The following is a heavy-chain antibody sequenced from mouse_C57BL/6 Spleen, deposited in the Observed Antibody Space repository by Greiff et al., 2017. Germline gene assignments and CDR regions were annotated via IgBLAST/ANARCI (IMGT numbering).Heavy chain of an antibody. CDR2: IDPSDSYT. V-gene: IGHV1-69*01. D-gene: IGHD1-1*01. CDR1: GYTFTSYW. CDR3: ARTTVVKRELYAMDY. J-gene: IGHJ4*01. Sequence: QVQLQQPGAELVMPGASVKLSCKASGYTFTSYWMHWVKQRPGQGLEWIGEIDPSDSYTNYNQKFKGKSTLTVDKSSSTAYMQLSSLTSEDSAVYYCARTTVVKRELYAMDYWGQGTSVTVSS.